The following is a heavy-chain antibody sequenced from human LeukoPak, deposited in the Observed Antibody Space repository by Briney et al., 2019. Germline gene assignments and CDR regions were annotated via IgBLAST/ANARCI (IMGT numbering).Heavy chain of an antibody. D-gene: IGHD5-18*01. CDR2: IRYDGSNK. V-gene: IGHV3-30*02. Sequence: GGSLRLSCAASGFTFSSYGMHWVRQAPGKGLEWVAFIRYDGSNKYYADSVKGRFTTSRDNSKNTLYLQMNSLRAEDTAVYYCAKDIRGYSYGYLKYFQYWGQGTLVTVSS. J-gene: IGHJ1*01. CDR1: GFTFSSYG. CDR3: AKDIRGYSYGYLKYFQY.